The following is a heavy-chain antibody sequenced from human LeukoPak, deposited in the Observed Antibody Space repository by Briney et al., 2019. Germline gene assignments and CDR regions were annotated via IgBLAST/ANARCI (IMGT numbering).Heavy chain of an antibody. V-gene: IGHV3-33*01. CDR1: GFTFSNYG. Sequence: PGRSLRLSCAASGFTFSNYGMHWVRQAPGKGLEWVAVIWYDGSNKYYADSVKGRFTISRDNSKNTLYLQMNSLRAEDTAVYYCARDHYDFWSGYSYYYGMDVWGQGTTVTVSS. J-gene: IGHJ6*02. D-gene: IGHD3-3*01. CDR3: ARDHYDFWSGYSYYYGMDV. CDR2: IWYDGSNK.